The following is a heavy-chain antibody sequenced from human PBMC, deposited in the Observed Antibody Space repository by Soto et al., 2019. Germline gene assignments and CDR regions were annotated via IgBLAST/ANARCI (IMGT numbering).Heavy chain of an antibody. CDR3: ARGVVVVVAATQLDY. D-gene: IGHD2-15*01. CDR1: GFTFSSYA. Sequence: PGGSLRLSCAASGFTFSSYAMHWVRQAPGKGLEWVAVISYDGSNKYYADSVKGRFTISRDNSKNTLYLQMNSLRAEDTAVYYCARGVVVVVAATQLDYWGQGTLVTVSS. J-gene: IGHJ4*02. CDR2: ISYDGSNK. V-gene: IGHV3-30-3*01.